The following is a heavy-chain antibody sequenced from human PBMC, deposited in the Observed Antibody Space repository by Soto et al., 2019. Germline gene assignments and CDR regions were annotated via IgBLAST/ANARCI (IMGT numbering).Heavy chain of an antibody. Sequence: SETLSLTCTVSGGSISSYYWSWIRQPPGKGPEWIASIYHGGTTFYNPSLKSRITISVDTSNNQFSLKLTSVTAADTAVYYCARVHVMVVAGSTFDYWGHGTLVTVSS. CDR3: ARVHVMVVAGSTFDY. D-gene: IGHD6-19*01. CDR2: IYHGGTT. V-gene: IGHV4-59*08. J-gene: IGHJ4*01. CDR1: GGSISSYY.